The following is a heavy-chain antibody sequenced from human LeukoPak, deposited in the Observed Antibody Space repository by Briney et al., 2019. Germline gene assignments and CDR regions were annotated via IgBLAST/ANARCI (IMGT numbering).Heavy chain of an antibody. CDR2: FYYSGST. V-gene: IGHV4-59*08. J-gene: IGHJ6*03. Sequence: PSETLSLTCTVSGGSISSYYWSWVRQPPGKGLEWIGYFYYSGSTNYNPSLKGRVTISVDTSKNQFSLKLSSVTAADTAVYYCARQEGIAAARGYMDVWGKGTTVTVSS. CDR1: GGSISSYY. D-gene: IGHD6-13*01. CDR3: ARQEGIAAARGYMDV.